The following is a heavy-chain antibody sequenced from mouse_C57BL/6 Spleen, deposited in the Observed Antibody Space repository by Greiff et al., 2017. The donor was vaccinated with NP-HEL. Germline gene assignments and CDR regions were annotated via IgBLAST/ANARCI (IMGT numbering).Heavy chain of an antibody. D-gene: IGHD2-12*01. CDR3: ARGDDGAWFAY. CDR2: ISYDGSN. J-gene: IGHJ3*01. CDR1: GYSITSGYY. Sequence: EVKLMESGPGLVKPSQSLSLTCSVTGYSITSGYYWNWIRQFPGNKLEWMGYISYDGSNNYNPSLKNRISIPRDTSKNQFFLKLNSVTTEDTATYYCARGDDGAWFAYWGQGTLVTVSA. V-gene: IGHV3-6*01.